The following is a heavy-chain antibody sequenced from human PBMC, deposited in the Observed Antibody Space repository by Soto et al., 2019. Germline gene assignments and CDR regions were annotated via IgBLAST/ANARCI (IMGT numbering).Heavy chain of an antibody. D-gene: IGHD3-3*01. J-gene: IGHJ5*02. CDR2: IYYSGGT. Sequence: PSETLSLTCTVSGGSISSSSYYWGWIRQPPGKGLEWIGSIYYSGGTYYNPSLKSRVTISVDTSKNQFSLKMSSVTAADTAVYYCARNLLRVYYDFWSGYYPKWFDTWGQGTMVTVS. CDR1: GGSISSSSYY. V-gene: IGHV4-39*01. CDR3: ARNLLRVYYDFWSGYYPKWFDT.